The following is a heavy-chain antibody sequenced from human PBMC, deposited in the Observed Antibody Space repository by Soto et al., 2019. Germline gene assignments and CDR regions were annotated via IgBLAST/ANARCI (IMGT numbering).Heavy chain of an antibody. D-gene: IGHD1-26*01. CDR2: IIPIFGTA. J-gene: IGHJ4*02. V-gene: IGHV1-69*01. Sequence: QVQLVQSGAEVKKPGSSVKVSCKASGGTFSSYSINWVRQAPGQGLEWMGEIIPIFGTANYAQKFQGRVTITADESTSTADMELSSLRSEDTAVYDCARDGGRHAGGIDYWGPGTRVTVSS. CDR1: GGTFSSYS. CDR3: ARDGGRHAGGIDY.